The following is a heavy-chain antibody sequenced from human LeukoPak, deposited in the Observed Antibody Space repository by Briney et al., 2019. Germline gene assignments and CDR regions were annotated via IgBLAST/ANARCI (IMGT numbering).Heavy chain of an antibody. CDR1: GYTFTSYD. CDR3: ARGGELLGDNWFDP. V-gene: IGHV1-8*01. J-gene: IGHJ5*02. CDR2: MNPNSGNT. D-gene: IGHD3-16*01. Sequence: ASVKVSCKASGYTFTSYDINWVRQATGQGLEWMGWMNPNSGNTGYAQKFQGRVTMTRNTSISTAYMELSSLRSEDTAVYYCARGGELLGDNWFDPWGQGTLVTVSS.